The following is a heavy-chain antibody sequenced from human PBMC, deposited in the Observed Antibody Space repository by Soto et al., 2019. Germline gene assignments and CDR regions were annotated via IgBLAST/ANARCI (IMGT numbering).Heavy chain of an antibody. CDR3: ATLQGSGTYYDDDY. CDR1: GGTSNNNA. D-gene: IGHD3-10*01. Sequence: QVQLVQSGAEVTKPGSSVKVSCKASGGTSNNNANSWVRQAPGQGLEWMGGIVPVFGTANYAQKFRGRVRITADDSTRTLNMELSSLRSDDTAVYYCATLQGSGTYYDDDYWGQGTLVTVSS. J-gene: IGHJ4*02. CDR2: IVPVFGTA. V-gene: IGHV1-69*01.